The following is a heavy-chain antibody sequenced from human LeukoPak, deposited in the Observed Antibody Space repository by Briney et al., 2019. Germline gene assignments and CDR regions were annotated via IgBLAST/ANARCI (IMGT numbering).Heavy chain of an antibody. Sequence: PGGSLRLSCEASGFTFSSYSMNWVRQAPGKGLEWISDISTSTTTIYYANSVKGRFTISRDNAKKSLYLQMNSLRVEDTGVYYCARGQLYYDSSGFDYWGQGTLVTVSS. CDR3: ARGQLYYDSSGFDY. V-gene: IGHV3-48*01. CDR1: GFTFSSYS. D-gene: IGHD3-22*01. J-gene: IGHJ4*02. CDR2: ISTSTTTI.